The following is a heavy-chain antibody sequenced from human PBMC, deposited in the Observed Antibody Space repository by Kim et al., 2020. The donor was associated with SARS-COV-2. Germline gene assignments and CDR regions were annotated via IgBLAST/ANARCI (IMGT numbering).Heavy chain of an antibody. V-gene: IGHV4-61*01. Sequence: SENLSLTCTVSGGSVSSGSYYWSWIRQPPGKGLEWIGYIYYSGSTNYNPSLKSRVTISVDTSKNQFSLKLSSVTAADTAVYYCARLVVNDYYYGMDVWG. D-gene: IGHD3-22*01. CDR1: GGSVSSGSYY. J-gene: IGHJ6*02. CDR3: ARLVVNDYYYGMDV. CDR2: IYYSGST.